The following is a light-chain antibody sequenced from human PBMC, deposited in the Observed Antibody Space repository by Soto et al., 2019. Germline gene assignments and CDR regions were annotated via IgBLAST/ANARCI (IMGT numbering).Light chain of an antibody. CDR2: GAS. CDR1: QSVSSN. J-gene: IGKJ1*01. V-gene: IGKV3-20*01. CDR3: QQYGSTLTWT. Sequence: EIVLTQSPGTLSLSPGERASLSCRASQSVSSNLAWCQQKPGQEPRLLIYGASSRATGIPDRFIGGGSGADFTLTISSLEPEDFAVDYCQQYGSTLTWTFGEGTKVDI.